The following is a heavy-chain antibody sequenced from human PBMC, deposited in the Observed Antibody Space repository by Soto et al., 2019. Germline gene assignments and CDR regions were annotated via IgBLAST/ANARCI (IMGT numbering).Heavy chain of an antibody. V-gene: IGHV4-39*01. CDR2: IYYSGST. Sequence: PSETLSLTCTVSGGSISSSSYYWGWIRHPPGKGLEWIGSIYYSGSTYYNPSLKSRVTISVDTSKNQFSLKLSSVTAADTAVYYCARLSPYYYDSSGYYYSYWGQGTLVTVSS. CDR1: GGSISSSSYY. CDR3: ARLSPYYYDSSGYYYSY. D-gene: IGHD3-22*01. J-gene: IGHJ4*02.